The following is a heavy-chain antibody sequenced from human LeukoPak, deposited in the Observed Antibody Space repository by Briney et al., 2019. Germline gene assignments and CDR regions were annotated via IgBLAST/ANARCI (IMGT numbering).Heavy chain of an antibody. D-gene: IGHD1-26*01. CDR1: GDSVSSNSAA. J-gene: IGHJ4*02. CDR3: ASSLLVGATFDY. V-gene: IGHV4-59*08. Sequence: SQTLSLTCAISGDSVSSNSAAWNWIRQPPGKGLEWIGYIYYSGSTNYNPSLKSRVTISVDTSKNQFSLKVSSVTAADTAVYYCASSLLVGATFDYWGQGTLVTVSS. CDR2: IYYSGST.